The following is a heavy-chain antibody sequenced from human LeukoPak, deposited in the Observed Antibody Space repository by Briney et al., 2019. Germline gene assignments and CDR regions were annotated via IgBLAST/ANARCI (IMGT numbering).Heavy chain of an antibody. V-gene: IGHV1-18*04. CDR3: ARGLDIVVVPAAIGYYGMGV. CDR1: GYTFTSYG. J-gene: IGHJ6*04. D-gene: IGHD2-2*02. CDR2: ISAYNGNT. Sequence: ASVKVSCKASGYTFTSYGISWVRQAPGQGLEWMGWISAYNGNTNYAQKLQGRVTMTTDTSTSTAYMELRSLRSDDTAVYYCARGLDIVVVPAAIGYYGMGVWGKGTTVTVSS.